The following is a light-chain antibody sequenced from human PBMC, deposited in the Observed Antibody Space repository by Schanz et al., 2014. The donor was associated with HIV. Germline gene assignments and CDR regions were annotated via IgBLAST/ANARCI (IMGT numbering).Light chain of an antibody. J-gene: IGLJ1*01. CDR1: NNDIGSYTY. V-gene: IGLV2-14*03. Sequence: QSVLTQPASVSGSPGQSITFSCTGTNNDIGSYTYVSWYPQHPDKAPKLVVYDVFDRPSGVSNRFSGSKSGNTASLTISDLQREDEADYYCSSLSASGASLFGTGTKVTVL. CDR2: DVF. CDR3: SSLSASGASL.